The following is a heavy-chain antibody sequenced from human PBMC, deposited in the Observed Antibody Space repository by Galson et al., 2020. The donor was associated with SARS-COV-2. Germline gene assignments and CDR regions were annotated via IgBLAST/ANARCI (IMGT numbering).Heavy chain of an antibody. V-gene: IGHV4-31*03. CDR3: ARAVRGVIIKGFDWFDH. Sequence: SETLSLTCTVSGGSISSGGYYWSWLRQPPGKGLEWIGYIYYTGSTYYNPSPKRRVTISVATSKNQFSLKLSSVTAADTAGYYCARAVRGVIIKGFDWFDHWCQGTLVTGAS. CDR2: IYYTGST. CDR1: GGSISSGGYY. D-gene: IGHD3-10*01. J-gene: IGHJ5*02.